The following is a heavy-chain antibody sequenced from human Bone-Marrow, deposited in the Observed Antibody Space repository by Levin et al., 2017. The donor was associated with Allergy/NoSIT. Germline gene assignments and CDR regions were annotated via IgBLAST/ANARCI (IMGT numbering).Heavy chain of an antibody. D-gene: IGHD3-10*01. CDR2: IYPDDSDT. CDR3: ATSSAYYYGSGNPSFFDD. J-gene: IGHJ4*02. V-gene: IGHV5-51*01. CDR1: GYNFPKYW. Sequence: GESLKISCKASGYNFPKYWIGWVRQMPGKGLEWMGIIYPDDSDTRYSPSIQGQVTISADKSITTAYLEWRSLQASDTAIYYCATSSAYYYGSGNPSFFDDWGQGTLVTVSS.